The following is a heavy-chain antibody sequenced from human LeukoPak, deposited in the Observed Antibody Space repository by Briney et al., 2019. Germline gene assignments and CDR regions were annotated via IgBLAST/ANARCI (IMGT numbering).Heavy chain of an antibody. CDR3: AKGPTSSWYGYFDY. CDR2: ISYDGSNK. V-gene: IGHV3-30*18. D-gene: IGHD6-13*01. CDR1: RFTFSTSD. J-gene: IGHJ4*02. Sequence: PGGSLRFSAAASRFTFSTSDMHWVRQAPGKGLMGVTDISYDGSNKYYADSVKGRFTISRDNSKNTLYLQMNSMRAEDTAVYYCAKGPTSSWYGYFDYWGQGTLVTVSS.